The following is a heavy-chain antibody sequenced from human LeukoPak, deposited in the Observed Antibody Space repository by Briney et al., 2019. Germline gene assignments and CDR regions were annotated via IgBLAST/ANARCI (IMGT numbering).Heavy chain of an antibody. V-gene: IGHV3-21*01. CDR2: ISSSSSYI. CDR3: ARDRGYCSSTSCYFDY. J-gene: IGHJ4*02. Sequence: PGGSLRLSCAASGFTFSSYSVNWVRQAPGKGLEWVSSISSSSSYIYYADSVKGRFTISRDNAKNSLYLQMNSLRAEDTAVYYCARDRGYCSSTSCYFDYWGQGTLVTVSS. D-gene: IGHD2-2*01. CDR1: GFTFSSYS.